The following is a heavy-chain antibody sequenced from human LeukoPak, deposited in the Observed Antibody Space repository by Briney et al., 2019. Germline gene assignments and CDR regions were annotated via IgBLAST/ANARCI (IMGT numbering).Heavy chain of an antibody. Sequence: SGGSLTLLCAAFGFTFCSYSMNWVRQAPGRGREGVSSISRSSSYIYYVDSVKGRFTISRDNAKNSLYLQMNSLRAEDTTAYYCARGGDTAMVTPLSAFDIWGQGTRITVPS. CDR2: ISRSSSYI. CDR1: GFTFCSYS. CDR3: ARGGDTAMVTPLSAFDI. J-gene: IGHJ3*02. V-gene: IGHV3-21*01. D-gene: IGHD5-18*01.